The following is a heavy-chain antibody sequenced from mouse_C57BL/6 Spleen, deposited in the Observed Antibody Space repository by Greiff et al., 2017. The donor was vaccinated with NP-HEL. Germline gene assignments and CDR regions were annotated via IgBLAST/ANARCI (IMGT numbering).Heavy chain of an antibody. CDR2: IYPGSGST. Sequence: QVHVKQPGAELVKPGASVKMSCKASGYTFTSYWITWVKQRPGQGLEWIGDIYPGSGSTNYNEKFKSKATLTVDTSSSTAYMQLSSLTSEDSAVYYCGGGNYSYAMDYWGQGTSVTVSS. V-gene: IGHV1-55*01. J-gene: IGHJ4*01. D-gene: IGHD2-1*01. CDR3: GGGNYSYAMDY. CDR1: GYTFTSYW.